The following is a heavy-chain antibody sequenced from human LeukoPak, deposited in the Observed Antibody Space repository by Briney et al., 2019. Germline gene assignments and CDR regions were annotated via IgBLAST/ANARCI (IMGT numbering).Heavy chain of an antibody. Sequence: PSETLSLTCTVSGGSISSSGYYWGWIRQPPGKGLEWIASIYHSGSTYYNPSLKSRVTISVDTSKNQFSLKLSSVTAADTAVYYCARVRLTKLYYFDYWGQGTLVTVSS. CDR1: GGSISSSGYY. CDR3: ARVRLTKLYYFDY. V-gene: IGHV4-39*07. D-gene: IGHD5-12*01. J-gene: IGHJ4*02. CDR2: IYHSGST.